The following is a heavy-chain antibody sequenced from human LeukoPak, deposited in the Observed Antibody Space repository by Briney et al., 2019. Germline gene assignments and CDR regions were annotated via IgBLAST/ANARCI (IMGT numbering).Heavy chain of an antibody. CDR2: MNPNSGNT. Sequence: ASVKVSCKASGHTFTSYDINWVRQATGQGLEWMGWMNPNSGNTGYAQKFQGRVTMTRDTSISTAYMELSSLRSEDTAVYYCARGKRDGYGTTFDYWGQGTLVTVSS. V-gene: IGHV1-8*01. D-gene: IGHD5-24*01. CDR3: ARGKRDGYGTTFDY. J-gene: IGHJ4*02. CDR1: GHTFTSYD.